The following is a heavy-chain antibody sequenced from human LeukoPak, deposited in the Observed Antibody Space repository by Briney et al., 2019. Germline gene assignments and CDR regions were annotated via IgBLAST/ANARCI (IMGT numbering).Heavy chain of an antibody. Sequence: GGPLRLSCAASGFTFSSYAMSWVRQAPGKGLEWVSAISGSGGSTYYADSVKGRFTISRDNSKNTQYLQMNSVRAEDTAVYYCAKDSVVPAVLRFYYMDVWGKGTTVTVSS. CDR2: ISGSGGST. D-gene: IGHD2-2*01. CDR3: AKDSVVPAVLRFYYMDV. V-gene: IGHV3-23*01. CDR1: GFTFSSYA. J-gene: IGHJ6*03.